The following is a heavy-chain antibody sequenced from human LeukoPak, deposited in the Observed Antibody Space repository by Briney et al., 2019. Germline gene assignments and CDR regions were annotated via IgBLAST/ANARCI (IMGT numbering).Heavy chain of an antibody. CDR1: GGSISSYY. V-gene: IGHV4-59*01. CDR2: IYYSGST. J-gene: IGHJ4*02. Sequence: PSETLSLTCTVSGGSISSYYWSWIRQPPGKGLEWIGYIYYSGSTNYNPSLKSRVTISVDTSKNQFSLKLSSVTAADTAVYYCAREYYYGSGSYAFFDYWGQGTLVTVSS. CDR3: AREYYYGSGSYAFFDY. D-gene: IGHD3-10*01.